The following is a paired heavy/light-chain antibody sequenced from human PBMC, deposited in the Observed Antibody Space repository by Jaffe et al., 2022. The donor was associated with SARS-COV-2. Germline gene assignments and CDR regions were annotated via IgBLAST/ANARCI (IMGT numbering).Heavy chain of an antibody. CDR1: GFIFSDFY. Sequence: QVQLVESGGGLVKPGGSLRLSCAGSGFIFSDFYMSWIRQAPGKGLEWISYISSSGSPIYYEDSVKGRFTISRDNAKNSLYLQMNSLRAEDTAVYYCARDKIMGAPGDAFDIWGQGTKVTVSS. V-gene: IGHV3-11*01. CDR2: ISSSGSPI. D-gene: IGHD1-26*01. J-gene: IGHJ3*02. CDR3: ARDKIMGAPGDAFDI.
Light chain of an antibody. CDR1: ALPKKY. V-gene: IGLV3-10*01. CDR2: EDN. CDR3: YSTDSSGNYRV. Sequence: SYELTQPPSVSVSPGQTARITCSGDALPKKYAYWYQQKSGQAPVVVIYEDNKRPSGIPERFSGSSSGTMATLTVIGAQVEDEADYYCYSTDSSGNYRVFGGGTKLTVL. J-gene: IGLJ2*01.